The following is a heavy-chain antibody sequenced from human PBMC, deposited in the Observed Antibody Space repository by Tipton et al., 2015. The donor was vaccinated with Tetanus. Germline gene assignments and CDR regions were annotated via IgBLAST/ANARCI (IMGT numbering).Heavy chain of an antibody. J-gene: IGHJ4*02. CDR3: AKERLRSGGTYYRGRFDN. D-gene: IGHD1-26*01. Sequence: QLVQSGAEMKKPGSSVEVSCKASGGTFTNYALSWVRQAPGQGLEWVGGITPIFGTTNYAPKFQGRVTITADESTNTAYMELSSLRSEDTAMYYCAKERLRSGGTYYRGRFDNWGQGTLVTVSS. CDR1: GGTFTNYA. V-gene: IGHV1-69*01. CDR2: ITPIFGTT.